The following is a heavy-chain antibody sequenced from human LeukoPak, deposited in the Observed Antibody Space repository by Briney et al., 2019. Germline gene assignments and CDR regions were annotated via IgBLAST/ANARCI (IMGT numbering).Heavy chain of an antibody. CDR3: ARAQDSCSGSNCYGYFHH. Sequence: AGGSLRLSCAAPGFIVSSNDMSWVRQAPGKGLGWGSVIHNTGSTHYVDSVKGRFSIPRDNSKNALYLQMNSLRAEDTAVYFCARAQDSCSGSNCYGYFHHWGQGTLVIVSS. V-gene: IGHV3-53*01. CDR1: GFIVSSND. CDR2: IHNTGST. D-gene: IGHD2-15*01. J-gene: IGHJ1*01.